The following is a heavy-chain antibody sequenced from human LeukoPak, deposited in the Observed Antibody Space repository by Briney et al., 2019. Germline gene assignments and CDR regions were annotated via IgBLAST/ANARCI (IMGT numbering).Heavy chain of an antibody. Sequence: PSETLSLTCTVSGYSISSGYYWGRIRQPPGKGLEWIGGIYHSGSTYYNPSLKSRVTISVDTSKNQFSLKLSSVTAADTAVYYCARDSGSYYIFDYWGQGTLVTVSS. CDR1: GYSISSGYY. V-gene: IGHV4-38-2*02. D-gene: IGHD3-10*01. CDR2: IYHSGST. CDR3: ARDSGSYYIFDY. J-gene: IGHJ4*02.